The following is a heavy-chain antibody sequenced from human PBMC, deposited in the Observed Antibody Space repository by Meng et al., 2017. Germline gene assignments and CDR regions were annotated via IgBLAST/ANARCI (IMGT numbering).Heavy chain of an antibody. CDR3: ARDSCTGGICYRGSFDY. D-gene: IGHD2-15*01. CDR1: GYTFTSYA. CDR2: LNAGNGDT. Sequence: VQLVQSGAEVKEPGASVKVSCKASGYTFTSYAMHWVRQAPGRSLEWMGWLNAGNGDTKYSQKFQGRVTITRDSSASTAYMELSSLRSEDTAIYYCARDSCTGGICYRGSFDYWAQGTLVTVSS. J-gene: IGHJ4*02. V-gene: IGHV1-3*01.